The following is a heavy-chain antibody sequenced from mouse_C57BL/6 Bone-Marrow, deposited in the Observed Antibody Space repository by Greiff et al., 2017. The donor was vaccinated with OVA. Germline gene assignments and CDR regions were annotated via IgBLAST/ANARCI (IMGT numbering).Heavy chain of an antibody. J-gene: IGHJ2*01. CDR2: IYPRSGNN. CDR3: SSIYPGNY. D-gene: IGHD1-1*01. CDR1: GYTFTSYG. V-gene: IGHV1-81*01. Sequence: QVQLKESGAELARPGASVKLSCKASGYTFTSYGISWVKQRTGQGLEWIGEIYPRSGNNYYNEKFKGKATLTADKSSSTAYMELRSLTSEDSAVYFCSSIYPGNYWGQGTTLTVTS.